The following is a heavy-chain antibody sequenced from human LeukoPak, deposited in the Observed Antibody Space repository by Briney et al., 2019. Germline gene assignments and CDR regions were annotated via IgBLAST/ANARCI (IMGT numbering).Heavy chain of an antibody. Sequence: SETLSLTCTVSGGSLSSRSYYWGWNRQPPGQGLKWIGNIYSSGSTNYDPSLKRRVTTSLDASKHQFPLKLSSVTAEDTAVYHCPGGLYTSGSFQFDCWGQGTLVTVSP. J-gene: IGHJ4*02. V-gene: IGHV4-39*06. CDR2: IYSSGST. D-gene: IGHD6-19*01. CDR1: GGSLSSRSYY. CDR3: PGGLYTSGSFQFDC.